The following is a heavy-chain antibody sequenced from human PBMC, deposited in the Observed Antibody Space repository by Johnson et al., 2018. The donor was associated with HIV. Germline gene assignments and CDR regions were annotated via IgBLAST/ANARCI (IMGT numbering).Heavy chain of an antibody. J-gene: IGHJ3*02. V-gene: IGHV3-9*01. CDR1: GFTFADYA. CDR3: ARSQVAATSEGAFDI. D-gene: IGHD2-15*01. CDR2: ISLNSGSI. Sequence: VQLVESGGGLVQPGRSLRLSCAASGFTFADYAMHWVRQGPGKGLEWVSGISLNSGSIGYADSVRGRSTISRDNAKNSLYLQMNSLRAEDTAVYYCARSQVAATSEGAFDIWGQGTMVTVSS.